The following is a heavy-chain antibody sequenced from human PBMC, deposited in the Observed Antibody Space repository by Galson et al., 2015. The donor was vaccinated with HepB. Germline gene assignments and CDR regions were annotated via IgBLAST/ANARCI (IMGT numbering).Heavy chain of an antibody. D-gene: IGHD2-2*01. Sequence: SLRLSCAASGFTFSSYSMNWVRQAPGKGLEWVSYISSSSSTIYYADSVKGRFTISRDNAKNSLYLQMNSLRAEDTAVYYCARDLGYCSSTSCLSPVDYWGQGTLVTVSS. V-gene: IGHV3-48*01. CDR1: GFTFSSYS. J-gene: IGHJ4*02. CDR3: ARDLGYCSSTSCLSPVDY. CDR2: ISSSSSTI.